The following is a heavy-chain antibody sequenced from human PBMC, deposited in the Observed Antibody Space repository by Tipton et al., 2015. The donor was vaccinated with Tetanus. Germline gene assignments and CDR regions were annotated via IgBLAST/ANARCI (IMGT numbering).Heavy chain of an antibody. D-gene: IGHD6-13*01. Sequence: QLVQSGAEVKKPGSSVKVSCKASGCTFSSYAISWVRQTPGQGLEWMGVIIPIVGTANYAQKFHGRVTITADESTSTAYMELSSLRSDDTAVYYCARALPTGYSRFNWFDPWGQGTLVTVSS. V-gene: IGHV1-69*01. CDR3: ARALPTGYSRFNWFDP. J-gene: IGHJ5*02. CDR2: IIPIVGTA. CDR1: GCTFSSYA.